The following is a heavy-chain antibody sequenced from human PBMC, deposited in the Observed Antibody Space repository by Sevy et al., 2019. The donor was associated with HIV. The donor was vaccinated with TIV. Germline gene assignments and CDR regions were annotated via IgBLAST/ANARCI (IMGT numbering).Heavy chain of an antibody. Sequence: GESLKISCAASGFTFSKYSMSWVRQPPGKGLEWVSTLSFGCGEIDYADSVKGRFTISRDNSKSSVYLQMNNLRPEDTAVYYCAREGCTKPHDYWGQGTLVTVSS. CDR3: AREGCTKPHDY. CDR2: LSFGCGEI. D-gene: IGHD2-8*01. CDR1: GFTFSKYS. V-gene: IGHV3-23*01. J-gene: IGHJ4*02.